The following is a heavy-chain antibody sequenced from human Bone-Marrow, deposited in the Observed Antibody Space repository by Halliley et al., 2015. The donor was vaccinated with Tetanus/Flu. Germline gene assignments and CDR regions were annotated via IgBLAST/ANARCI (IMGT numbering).Heavy chain of an antibody. D-gene: IGHD5-18*01. CDR3: ARDPPAVAALVFDY. Sequence: GSIRAYNGNTKFAQKVQGRVPMTTDTSTSTAYMELRGLRSDDTAIYYCARDPPAVAALVFDYWGQGTLVTVSS. CDR2: IRAYNGNT. V-gene: IGHV1-18*01. J-gene: IGHJ4*02.